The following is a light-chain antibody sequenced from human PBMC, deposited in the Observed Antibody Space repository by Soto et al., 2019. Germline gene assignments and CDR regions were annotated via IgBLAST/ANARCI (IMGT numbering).Light chain of an antibody. CDR1: QSVSSSY. V-gene: IGKV3-20*01. CDR2: GAS. Sequence: EIVLTQSPGTLSLSPGERATVSCRASQSVSSSYLAWYQQKPGQAPRLLIYGASSRATGIPDRFSGSGSGTDFTLTISGLEPEEFAVYYCQLYGSSLGAFGPGTKVDIK. CDR3: QLYGSSLGA. J-gene: IGKJ3*01.